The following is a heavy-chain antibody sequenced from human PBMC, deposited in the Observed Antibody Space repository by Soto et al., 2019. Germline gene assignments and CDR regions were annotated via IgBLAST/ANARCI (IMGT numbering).Heavy chain of an antibody. CDR1: GDSVSSNSAA. V-gene: IGHV6-1*01. CDR3: ARDESSSSSSFDY. J-gene: IGHJ4*02. Sequence: SQPLSLTCAISGDSVSSNSAAWNWIRQSPSRGLEWLGRTYYRSKWYNDYAVSVKSRININPDTSKNQFSLHVNSVTPEDTAVYYCARDESSSSSSFDYWGQGTLVTVSS. CDR2: TYYRSKWYN. D-gene: IGHD6-6*01.